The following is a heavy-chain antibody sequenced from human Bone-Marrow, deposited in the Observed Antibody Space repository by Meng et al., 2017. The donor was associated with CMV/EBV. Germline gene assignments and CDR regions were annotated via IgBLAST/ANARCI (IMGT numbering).Heavy chain of an antibody. CDR1: GGSFSGYY. CDR3: ARGREVIVVVPADYYYGMDV. D-gene: IGHD2-2*01. CDR2: INHSGST. J-gene: IGHJ6*02. V-gene: IGHV4-34*01. Sequence: SETLSLTCAVYGGSFSGYYWSWIRQPPGKGLEWIGEINHSGSTNYNPSLKSRVTISVDTSKNQFSLKLSSVTAADTAVYYCARGREVIVVVPADYYYGMDVWGQGTTVTVSS.